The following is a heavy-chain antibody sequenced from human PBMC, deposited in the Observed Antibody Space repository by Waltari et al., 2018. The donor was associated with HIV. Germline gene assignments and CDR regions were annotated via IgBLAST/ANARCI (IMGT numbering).Heavy chain of an antibody. J-gene: IGHJ2*01. CDR2: IYYTGRA. CDR1: ACSVSTSTYF. Sequence: QLQLQESGTGLVQPSATLSLTCTVSACSVSTSTYFWGWIRQPPGRGLEWVGRIYYTGRAYYNPSLKSRVTISVDTSKNQFSLKVTSVTAADTAVYYCARHALRVGAAYWNFDLWGRGTLVTVSS. D-gene: IGHD1-26*01. CDR3: ARHALRVGAAYWNFDL. V-gene: IGHV4-39*01.